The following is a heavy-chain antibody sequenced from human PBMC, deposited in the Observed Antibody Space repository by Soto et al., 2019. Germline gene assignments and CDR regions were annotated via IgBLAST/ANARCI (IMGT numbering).Heavy chain of an antibody. CDR1: GFTVSSNY. Sequence: EVQLVESGGGLVQPGGSLRLSCAASGFTVSSNYMSWVRQAPGKGLEWVSVIYSGGSTYYADSVKGGFTISRDNSKNTLYLQMNSLRAEDTAVYYCARSGYCSGGSCYGLFDFQHWGQGTLVTVSS. J-gene: IGHJ1*01. CDR2: IYSGGST. V-gene: IGHV3-66*01. D-gene: IGHD2-15*01. CDR3: ARSGYCSGGSCYGLFDFQH.